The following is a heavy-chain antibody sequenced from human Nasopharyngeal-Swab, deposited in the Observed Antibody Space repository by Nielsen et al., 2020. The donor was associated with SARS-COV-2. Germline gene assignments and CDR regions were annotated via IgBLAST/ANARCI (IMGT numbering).Heavy chain of an antibody. D-gene: IGHD3-10*01. CDR2: FDPEDGET. V-gene: IGHV1-24*01. Sequence: ASVKVSRKVSGYTLTELSMHWVRQAPGKGLEWMGGFDPEDGETIYAQKFQGRVTMTEDTSTDTAYMELSSLRSEDTAVYYCATDSPHGSGSYHYYYYYGMDVWGQGTTVTVSS. J-gene: IGHJ6*02. CDR1: GYTLTELS. CDR3: ATDSPHGSGSYHYYYYYGMDV.